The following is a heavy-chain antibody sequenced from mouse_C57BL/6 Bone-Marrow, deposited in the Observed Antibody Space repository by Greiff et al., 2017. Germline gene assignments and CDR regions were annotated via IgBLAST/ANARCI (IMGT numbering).Heavy chain of an antibody. J-gene: IGHJ3*01. CDR1: GFTFSNYW. D-gene: IGHD1-1*02. V-gene: IGHV6-3*01. CDR3: TGGGYVAWFAY. Sequence: EVQLQESGGGLVQPGGSMKLSCVASGFTFSNYWMNWVRQSPEKGLEWVAQIRLKSDNYATHYAVSVKGRFTISRDDSKSSVYLQMNNLRAEDAGIYYCTGGGYVAWFAYWGQGTLVTVSA. CDR2: IRLKSDNYAT.